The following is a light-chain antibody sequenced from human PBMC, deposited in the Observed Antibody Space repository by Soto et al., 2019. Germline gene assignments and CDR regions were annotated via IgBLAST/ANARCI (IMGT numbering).Light chain of an antibody. Sequence: EMVMTQSPATLSVSPGEKATLSCRASQSVSSSLAWYQPIPGQAPSLLIYGASTRATAIPARFSGSGSGTAFTLTISILQSLDFAIYYCQQYDNWPCTFGQATKGEIQ. CDR3: QQYDNWPCT. V-gene: IGKV3-15*01. J-gene: IGKJ1*01. CDR2: GAS. CDR1: QSVSSS.